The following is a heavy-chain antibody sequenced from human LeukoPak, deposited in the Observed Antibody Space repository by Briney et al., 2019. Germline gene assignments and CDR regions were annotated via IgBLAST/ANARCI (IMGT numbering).Heavy chain of an antibody. CDR3: ARDSRFTMRDY. J-gene: IGHJ4*02. V-gene: IGHV3-7*01. CDR2: TKQDGSDK. D-gene: IGHD3-22*01. CDR1: GFTFSNAW. Sequence: GGSLRLSCAASGFTFSNAWMNWVRQAPGKGLEWVANTKQDGSDKSYVDSVKGRFTISRDNAKNSLYLQMNSLRAEDTAVYYCARDSRFTMRDYWGQGTLVTVSS.